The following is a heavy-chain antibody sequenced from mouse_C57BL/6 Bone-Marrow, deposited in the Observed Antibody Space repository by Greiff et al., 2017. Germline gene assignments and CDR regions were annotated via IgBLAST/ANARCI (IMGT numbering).Heavy chain of an antibody. Sequence: QVQLQQPGAELVMPGASVKLSCKASGYTFTSYWMHWVKQRPGQGLEWIGEIDPSDSYTKYNQKFKGKSTLTVDKTSSTAYMQLNSLTSEDAAVYYYARGMDYWGQGTSVTGSS. CDR2: IDPSDSYT. CDR3: ARGMDY. V-gene: IGHV1-69*01. CDR1: GYTFTSYW. J-gene: IGHJ4*01.